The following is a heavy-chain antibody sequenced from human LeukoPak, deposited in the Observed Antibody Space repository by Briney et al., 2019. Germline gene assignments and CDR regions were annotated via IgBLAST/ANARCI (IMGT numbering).Heavy chain of an antibody. Sequence: GGSLRLSCAASGFTFSSYWMSWVRQAPGKGLEWVANIKQDGSEKYHVDSVKGRLTISRDNAKNSLYLQVNSLRPADTAVYYCARDDCHSSSWYAYDYWGQGTPVTGFS. CDR3: ARDDCHSSSWYAYDY. CDR2: IKQDGSEK. J-gene: IGHJ4*02. CDR1: GFTFSSYW. V-gene: IGHV3-7*01. D-gene: IGHD6-13*01.